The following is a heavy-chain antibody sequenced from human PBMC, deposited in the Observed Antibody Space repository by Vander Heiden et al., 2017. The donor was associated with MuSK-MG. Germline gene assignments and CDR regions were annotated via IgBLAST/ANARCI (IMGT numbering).Heavy chain of an antibody. CDR1: GGSISSSSYY. CDR3: AIVVWGRARYYYFDY. CDR2: IYYSGST. D-gene: IGHD3-16*01. J-gene: IGHJ4*02. Sequence: QLQLQESGPGLVKPSETLSLTCTVSGGSISSSSYYWGWIRQPPGKGLEWIGSIYYSGSTYYNPSLKSRVTISVDTSKNQFSLKLSSVTAADTAVYYCAIVVWGRARYYYFDYWGQGTLVTVYS. V-gene: IGHV4-39*07.